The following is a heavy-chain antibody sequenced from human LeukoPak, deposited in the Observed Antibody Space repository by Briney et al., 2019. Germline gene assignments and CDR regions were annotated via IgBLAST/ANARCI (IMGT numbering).Heavy chain of an antibody. D-gene: IGHD4-17*01. Sequence: GGSLRLSCAASGFTFSSYSMNWVRQAPGEGLEWVSYISSSSSTIYYADSVKGRFTISRDNAKNSLYLQMNSLRAEDTAVYYCARVATVHFDYWGQGTLVTVSS. CDR2: ISSSSSTI. CDR1: GFTFSSYS. V-gene: IGHV3-48*01. J-gene: IGHJ4*02. CDR3: ARVATVHFDY.